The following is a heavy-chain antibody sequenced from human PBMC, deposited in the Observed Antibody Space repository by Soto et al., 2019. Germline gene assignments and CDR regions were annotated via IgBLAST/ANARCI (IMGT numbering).Heavy chain of an antibody. CDR1: GFTVSSNY. V-gene: IGHV3-66*01. Sequence: EVQLVESGGGLVQPGGSLRLSCAASGFTVSSNYMSWVRQAPGKGLEWVSVIYSGGTTYYADSVKGRFTISRDISKNTLYLQMNSLRAEDTAVYYCARSGPYGDYVYWGQGTLVTVSS. CDR2: IYSGGTT. J-gene: IGHJ4*02. D-gene: IGHD4-17*01. CDR3: ARSGPYGDYVY.